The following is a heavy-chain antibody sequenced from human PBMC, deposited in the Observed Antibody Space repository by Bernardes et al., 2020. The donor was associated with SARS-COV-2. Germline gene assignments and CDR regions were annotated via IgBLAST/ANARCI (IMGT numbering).Heavy chain of an antibody. Sequence: SETLSLTCTVSGDSITSSSYYWGWIRQATGKGLEWIGTMYYRGGTHYNPSVKSRVTISLDTSKNQFSLKLSSVTAADTAVYYCARGLVRFSGGVYIPSPTFFDYWGQGTLVTVSS. J-gene: IGHJ4*02. D-gene: IGHD2-8*02. V-gene: IGHV4-39*01. CDR1: GDSITSSSYY. CDR2: MYYRGGT. CDR3: ARGLVRFSGGVYIPSPTFFDY.